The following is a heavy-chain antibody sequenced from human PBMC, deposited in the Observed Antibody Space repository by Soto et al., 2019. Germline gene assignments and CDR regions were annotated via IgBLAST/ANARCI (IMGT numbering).Heavy chain of an antibody. V-gene: IGHV3-23*01. CDR1: GFTFSTYA. CDR2: ISAGGSST. D-gene: IGHD2-8*01. J-gene: IGHJ3*01. CDR3: AHPRGYGVFDAYDF. Sequence: PGGSLRLSCAASGFTFSTYAMNWVRQAPGKGLEWVSAISAGGSSTYYADSVNGRFIISRDNSINTMYLQMNSLRTEDTAVYYCAHPRGYGVFDAYDFWGQGAMVTVSS.